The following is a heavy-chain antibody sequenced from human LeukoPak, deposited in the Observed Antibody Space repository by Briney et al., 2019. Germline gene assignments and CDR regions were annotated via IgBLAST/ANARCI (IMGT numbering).Heavy chain of an antibody. CDR2: INHSGST. V-gene: IGHV4-34*01. CDR1: GGSFSGYY. CDR3: ARAGPDFWSGYYYFQH. Sequence: SETLSLTCAVYGGSFSGYYWSWIRQPPGKGLEWIGEINHSGSTNYNPSLKSRVTISVDTSKNQFSLKQSSVTAADTAVYYCARAGPDFWSGYYYFQHWGQGTLVTVSS. D-gene: IGHD3-3*01. J-gene: IGHJ1*01.